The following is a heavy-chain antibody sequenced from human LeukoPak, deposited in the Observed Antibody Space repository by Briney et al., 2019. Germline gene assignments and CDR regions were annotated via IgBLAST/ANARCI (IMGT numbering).Heavy chain of an antibody. CDR2: ISSIGSTI. Sequence: GGSLRLSCAPSGFTFSDYYMSWIRQAPGKGLEWVSYISSIGSTIYYADSVKGRFTISRDNAKNSLYLQMTSLRAEDTAVYYCARALPWLVRVSFDYWGERTLVTVSS. V-gene: IGHV3-11*04. CDR1: GFTFSDYY. CDR3: ARALPWLVRVSFDY. J-gene: IGHJ4*02. D-gene: IGHD6-19*01.